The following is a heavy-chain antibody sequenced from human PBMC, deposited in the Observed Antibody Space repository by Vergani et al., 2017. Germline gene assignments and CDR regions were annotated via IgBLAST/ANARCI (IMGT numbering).Heavy chain of an antibody. CDR2: INHSGST. V-gene: IGHV4-34*01. CDR3: ARRWGYSYGYEEANFDL. Sequence: QLQLQESGPGLVKPSETLSLTCAVYGGSFSGYYWSWIRQPPGKGLEWIGEINHSGSTNYNPSLKSRVTISVDTSKNQFSLKLSSVTAADTAVYYCARRWGYSYGYEEANFDLWGRGTLVTVSS. CDR1: GGSFSGYY. J-gene: IGHJ2*01. D-gene: IGHD5-18*01.